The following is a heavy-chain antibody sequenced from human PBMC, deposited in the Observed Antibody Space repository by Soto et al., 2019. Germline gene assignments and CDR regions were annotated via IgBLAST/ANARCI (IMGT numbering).Heavy chain of an antibody. CDR2: ISYDGSNK. J-gene: IGHJ4*02. CDR3: ARESVVATRTPTYDY. CDR1: GFTFSSYA. Sequence: QVQVVESGGGVVQPGRSLRLSCAASGFTFSSYAMHWVRQAPGKGLEWVAVISYDGSNKYYADSVKGRFTISRDNSKNTLYLQMNSLRAEDTAVYYCARESVVATRTPTYDYWGQGTLVTFSS. D-gene: IGHD5-12*01. V-gene: IGHV3-30-3*01.